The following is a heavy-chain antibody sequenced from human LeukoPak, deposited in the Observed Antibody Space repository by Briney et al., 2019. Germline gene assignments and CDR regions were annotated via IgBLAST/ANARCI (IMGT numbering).Heavy chain of an antibody. V-gene: IGHV4-4*07. CDR1: GGSISSYY. D-gene: IGHD3-10*01. J-gene: IGHJ5*02. CDR3: ARSYGSGAYRGFGP. Sequence: PSATLPLTCTVSGGSISSYYWNWIRQPAGKGLEWIGRIYTSGDTIYNPSLKSRVTMSLDTSKNHCSLRLTSVTAADTAVYYCARSYGSGAYRGFGPWGQGTLVTVSS. CDR2: IYTSGDT.